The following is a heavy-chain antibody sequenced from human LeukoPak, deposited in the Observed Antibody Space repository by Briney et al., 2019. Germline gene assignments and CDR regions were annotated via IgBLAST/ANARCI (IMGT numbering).Heavy chain of an antibody. CDR3: ARRRESSGLIFDY. V-gene: IGHV1-69*05. Sequence: GASVKVSCKASGGTFSSYAISWVRQAPGHGLEWMGRIIPIFGTANYAQKFQGRVTITTDESTSTAYMELSSLRSEDTAVYYCARRRESSGLIFDYWGQGTLVTVSS. D-gene: IGHD6-19*01. CDR2: IIPIFGTA. J-gene: IGHJ4*02. CDR1: GGTFSSYA.